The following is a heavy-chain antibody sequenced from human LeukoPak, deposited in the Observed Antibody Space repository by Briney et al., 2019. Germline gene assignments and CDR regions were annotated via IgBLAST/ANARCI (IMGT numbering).Heavy chain of an antibody. D-gene: IGHD6-19*01. CDR2: ISYDGSDK. CDR1: GFTFSSYT. J-gene: IGHJ4*02. V-gene: IGHV3-30*04. Sequence: GGSLRLSCAASGFTFSSYTMHWVRQAPGKGLEWVAVISYDGSDKYYADSVKGRFTISRDNSKNTLYLQMNSLRVEDTAVYYCARDGDSSGWLGYWGQGTLVTVSS. CDR3: ARDGDSSGWLGY.